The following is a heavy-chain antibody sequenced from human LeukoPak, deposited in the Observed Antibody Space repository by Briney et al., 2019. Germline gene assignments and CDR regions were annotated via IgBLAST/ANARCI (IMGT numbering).Heavy chain of an antibody. J-gene: IGHJ5*02. D-gene: IGHD2-15*01. CDR3: AREMYSGGPWWFDP. CDR2: ISSNGGST. V-gene: IGHV3-64*01. CDR1: GFTFSSYA. Sequence: GGSLRLSCAASGFTFSSYAMRWVRQAPGKGLEYVSAISSNGGSTYYANSVKGRFTISRDNSKNTLYLQMGSLRAEDMAVYYCAREMYSGGPWWFDPWGQGTLVTVSS.